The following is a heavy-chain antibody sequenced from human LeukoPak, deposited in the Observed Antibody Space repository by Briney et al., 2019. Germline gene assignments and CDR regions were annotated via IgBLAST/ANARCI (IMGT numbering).Heavy chain of an antibody. CDR2: ISPDDSDT. J-gene: IGHJ4*02. CDR1: GYSFTTYW. V-gene: IGHV5-51*01. Sequence: GESLKISRKGSGYSFTTYWIGWVRQMPGKGLERMRVISPDDSDTTYSPSFQGQVTISADKSISAAYLQWSSLKASDTAMYYCARHISGSYYTGFDYWGQGTLVTVSS. D-gene: IGHD1-26*01. CDR3: ARHISGSYYTGFDY.